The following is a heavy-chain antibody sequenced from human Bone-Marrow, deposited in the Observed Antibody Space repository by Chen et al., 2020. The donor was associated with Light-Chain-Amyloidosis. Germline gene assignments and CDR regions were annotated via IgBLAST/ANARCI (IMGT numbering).Heavy chain of an antibody. Sequence: QVQLVESGGGVVQPGGSLRLSCAASGFTFSSYGMHWVRQAPGQGLEWMGRINPSGGSTSYAQKCQGRVTMTRDTSTSTVYMELSSLRSEDTAVYYCARGGGSTIRRGGPDYWGQGTLVTVSS. CDR3: ARGGGSTIRRGGPDY. V-gene: IGHV1-46*01. J-gene: IGHJ4*02. D-gene: IGHD5-12*01. CDR1: GFTFSSYG. CDR2: INPSGGST.